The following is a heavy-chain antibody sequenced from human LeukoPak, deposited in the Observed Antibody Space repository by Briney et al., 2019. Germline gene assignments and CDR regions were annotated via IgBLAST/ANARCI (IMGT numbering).Heavy chain of an antibody. CDR2: IYHSGST. Sequence: SETLSLTCTVSNGSITPYYWSWIRQPPGKGLEWIGHIYHSGSTNYNPSLKSRVTISVDTSKNQSSLKLSSVTAADTAVYYCARTRFPEGVLLWFGELPPNYYFDYWGQGTLVTVSS. D-gene: IGHD3-10*01. J-gene: IGHJ4*02. CDR1: NGSITPYY. CDR3: ARTRFPEGVLLWFGELPPNYYFDY. V-gene: IGHV4-59*01.